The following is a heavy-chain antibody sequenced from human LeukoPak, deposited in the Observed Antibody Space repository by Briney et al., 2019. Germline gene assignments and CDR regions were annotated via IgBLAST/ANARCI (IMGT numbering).Heavy chain of an antibody. CDR3: ARRGATTSAFDY. J-gene: IGHJ4*02. V-gene: IGHV1-18*01. CDR1: GYTFTSYA. CDR2: ISAYNGNT. D-gene: IGHD1-26*01. Sequence: ASVRVSCKASGYTFTSYAISWVRQAPGQGLEWMGWISAYNGNTNYAQKLQGRVTMTTDTSTSTAYMELRSLRSDDTAVYYCARRGATTSAFDYWGQGTLVTVSS.